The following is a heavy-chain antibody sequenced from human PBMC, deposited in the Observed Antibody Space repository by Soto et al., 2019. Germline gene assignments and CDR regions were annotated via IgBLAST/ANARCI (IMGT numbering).Heavy chain of an antibody. CDR2: ISDSGSLT. V-gene: IGHV3-11*01. CDR3: ARALVLGVGALSQ. D-gene: IGHD1-26*01. CDR1: GFTFSAYY. J-gene: IGHJ4*02. Sequence: QVQLVESGGGLVKPEWSLRLSCAASGFTFSAYYMSWIRQAPGKGLEWFSYISDSGSLTHYGDSVKGRFTISRDNAKASLYLQMDSLRAEDTAIYYCARALVLGVGALSQWGQGTLVTVSS.